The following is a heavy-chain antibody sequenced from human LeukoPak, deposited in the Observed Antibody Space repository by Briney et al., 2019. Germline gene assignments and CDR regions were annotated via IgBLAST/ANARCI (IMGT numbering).Heavy chain of an antibody. D-gene: IGHD3-10*01. Sequence: PSETLSLTCTVSGGSISSYYWSWIRQPPGKGLEWIGYIDYSGSTNYNPSLKSRVTISVDTSKNQFSLKLTSVTAADTAVYFCARQLYVSGSYYAPMDVWGKGTTVTISS. CDR1: GGSISSYY. CDR2: IDYSGST. V-gene: IGHV4-59*08. CDR3: ARQLYVSGSYYAPMDV. J-gene: IGHJ6*03.